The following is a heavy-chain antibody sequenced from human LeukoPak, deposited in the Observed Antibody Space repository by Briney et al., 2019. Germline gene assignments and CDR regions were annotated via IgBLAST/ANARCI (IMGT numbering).Heavy chain of an antibody. CDR3: ARDRGYFDN. J-gene: IGHJ4*02. V-gene: IGHV3-21*01. Sequence: KPGGSLRLSCAASGFTFSIYSMNWVRQAPGKGLEWLSSITGSSNYIYYADSVKGRFTISRDNVQNSLYLQMNSLRAEDTAMYYCARDRGYFDNWGQGTLVTVSS. CDR1: GFTFSIYS. CDR2: ITGSSNYI.